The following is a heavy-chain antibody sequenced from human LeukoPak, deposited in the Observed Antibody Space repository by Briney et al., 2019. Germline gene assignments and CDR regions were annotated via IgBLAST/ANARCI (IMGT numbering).Heavy chain of an antibody. CDR2: IYPGDSDT. V-gene: IGHV5-51*01. D-gene: IGHD2-15*01. Sequence: GASLKISCKGSGYSFTSYWIGWVRQMPGKGLEWMGIIYPGDSDTRYSPSFQGQVTISADKSISTAYLQWSSLKASDTAMYYCARLPDCSGGSCYLLDVWGKGTTVTVSS. J-gene: IGHJ6*04. CDR3: ARLPDCSGGSCYLLDV. CDR1: GYSFTSYW.